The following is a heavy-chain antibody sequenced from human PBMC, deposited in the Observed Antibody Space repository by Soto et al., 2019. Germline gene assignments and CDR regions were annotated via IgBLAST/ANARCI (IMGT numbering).Heavy chain of an antibody. CDR1: GFTFSSYW. J-gene: IGHJ6*02. V-gene: IGHV3-7*03. Sequence: PGGSLRLSCAASGFTFSSYWMSWVRQAPGKGLEWVANIKQDGSEKYYVDSVKGRFTISRDNAKNSLYLQMNSLRAEDTAVYYCARDGVKVLRYFDWLPYYYGMDVWRQGTTVTVSS. D-gene: IGHD3-9*01. CDR3: ARDGVKVLRYFDWLPYYYGMDV. CDR2: IKQDGSEK.